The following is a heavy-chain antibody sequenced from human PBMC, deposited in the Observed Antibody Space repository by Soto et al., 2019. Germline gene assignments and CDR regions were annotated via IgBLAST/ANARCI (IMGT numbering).Heavy chain of an antibody. Sequence: PGESLKISCQGSGSSFSIYWIAWVRQMPGKALEWMGIIYPGDPHTIYSPSFQGQVTISPDKSISTAYLHWSTLKASDTAMYYCARHELPFNSGFYYGLDVWGQGTTVTVSS. D-gene: IGHD3-10*01. CDR3: ARHELPFNSGFYYGLDV. J-gene: IGHJ6*02. CDR1: GSSFSIYW. V-gene: IGHV5-51*01. CDR2: IYPGDPHT.